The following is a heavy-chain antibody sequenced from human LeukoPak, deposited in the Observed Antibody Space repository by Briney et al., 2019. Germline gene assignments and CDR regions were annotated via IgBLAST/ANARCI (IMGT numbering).Heavy chain of an antibody. V-gene: IGHV4-38-2*02. CDR2: IYHSGST. Sequence: PSETLSLTCAVSGYSISSGYYWGWIRQPPGKGLEWIGSIYHSGSTYYTPPLKSRVTISVDTSKNQFSLKLSSVTAADTAVYYCARERDCSSTSCYDHDAFDIWGQGTMVTVSS. D-gene: IGHD2-2*01. J-gene: IGHJ3*02. CDR1: GYSISSGYY. CDR3: ARERDCSSTSCYDHDAFDI.